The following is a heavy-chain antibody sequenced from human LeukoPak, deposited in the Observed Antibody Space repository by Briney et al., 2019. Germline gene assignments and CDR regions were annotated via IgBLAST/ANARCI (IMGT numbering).Heavy chain of an antibody. CDR1: GFTFSSYS. CDR2: ISSSSSTI. D-gene: IGHD3-10*01. V-gene: IGHV3-48*01. CDR3: AKDIEPMVRGVKRPEYYYYYYGMDV. J-gene: IGHJ6*02. Sequence: GGSLRLSCAASGFTFSSYSMNWVRQAPGQGLGWVSYISSSSSTIYYADSVKGRFTISRDNAKNSLYLQMNSLRAEDTAVYYCAKDIEPMVRGVKRPEYYYYYYGMDVWGQGTTVTVS.